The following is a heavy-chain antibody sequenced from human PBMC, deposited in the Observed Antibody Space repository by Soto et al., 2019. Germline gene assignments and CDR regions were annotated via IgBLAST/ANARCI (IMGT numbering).Heavy chain of an antibody. J-gene: IGHJ6*03. CDR3: AREAREFGELLYYRSPPINFSNYYYYYMDV. CDR1: GGTFSSYT. V-gene: IGHV1-69*04. D-gene: IGHD3-10*01. CDR2: IIPILGIA. Sequence: ASVKVSCKASGGTFSSYTISWVRQAPGQGLEWMGRIIPILGIANYAQKFQGRVTITADKSTSTAYMELSSLRSEDTAVYYCAREAREFGELLYYRSPPINFSNYYYYYMDVWGKGTTVTVSS.